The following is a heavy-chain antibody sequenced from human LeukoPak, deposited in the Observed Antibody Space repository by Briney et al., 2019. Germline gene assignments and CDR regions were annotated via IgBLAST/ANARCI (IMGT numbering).Heavy chain of an antibody. CDR2: IKQDGSEK. D-gene: IGHD1-14*01. V-gene: IGHV3-7*01. CDR1: GFTFSNYW. CDR3: ARDHPLAGRRVYYFDY. Sequence: GGSLRLSCAASGFTFSNYWMSWVRQAPGKGLEWVANIKQDGSEKYYVDSVKGRFTISRDNAKNSLYLQMNSLRAEDTAVYYCARDHPLAGRRVYYFDYWGQGTLVTVSS. J-gene: IGHJ4*02.